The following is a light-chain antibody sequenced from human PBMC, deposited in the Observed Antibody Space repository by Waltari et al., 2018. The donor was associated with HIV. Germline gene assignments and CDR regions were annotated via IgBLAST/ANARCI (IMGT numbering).Light chain of an antibody. CDR1: QSVGSD. J-gene: IGKJ2*03. CDR2: GAS. CDR3: QQYNNWPPYS. Sequence: EKVMTQSPAILSVSPGESATLSCRASQSVGSDLAWYQQKPGQAPRLLSYGASTRATGVPARFSGSGSGTEFTLTINSLQSEDFAVYYCQQYNNWPPYSFGQGTKLEIK. V-gene: IGKV3-15*01.